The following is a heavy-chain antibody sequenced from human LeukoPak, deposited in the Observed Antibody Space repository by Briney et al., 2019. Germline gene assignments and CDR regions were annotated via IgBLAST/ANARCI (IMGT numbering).Heavy chain of an antibody. CDR3: VRGSRVYCGGDCYYY. CDR2: INPSGST. D-gene: IGHD2-21*02. CDR1: GGAFSGYY. Sequence: SEALSLTCTVFGGAFSGYYWSWIRQPPDKGLEWIGEINPSGSTNYNPSLKTRVTISTDTSKNHFSLSLNSVTAADTGVYYCVRGSRVYCGGDCYYYWGQGTLVTVSS. V-gene: IGHV4-34*01. J-gene: IGHJ4*02.